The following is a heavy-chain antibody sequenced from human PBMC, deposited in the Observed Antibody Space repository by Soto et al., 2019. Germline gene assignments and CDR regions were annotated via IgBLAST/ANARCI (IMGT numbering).Heavy chain of an antibody. Sequence: ASVKVSCKASGYTFTSYGISWVRQAPGQGLEWMGWISAYNGNTNYAQKLQGRVTLTTDTSTSTAYMELRSLRSDDTAVYYCARGYCSGGSCYYNWFDPWGQGTLVTVAP. V-gene: IGHV1-18*01. J-gene: IGHJ5*02. CDR2: ISAYNGNT. CDR1: GYTFTSYG. D-gene: IGHD2-15*01. CDR3: ARGYCSGGSCYYNWFDP.